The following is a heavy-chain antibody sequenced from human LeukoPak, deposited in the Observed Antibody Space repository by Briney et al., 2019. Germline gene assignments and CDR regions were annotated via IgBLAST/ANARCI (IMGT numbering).Heavy chain of an antibody. D-gene: IGHD6-13*01. CDR2: ISSSGSTI. J-gene: IGHJ4*02. CDR3: ARGLGVIAATVTGG. CDR1: GFTFSDYY. V-gene: IGHV3-11*04. Sequence: GGSLRLSCAASGFTFSDYYMSWIRQAPGKGLEWVSYISSSGSTIYYADSVKGRFTISRDNAKNSLYLQMNSPRAEDTAVYYCARGLGVIAATVTGGWGQGTLVTVSS.